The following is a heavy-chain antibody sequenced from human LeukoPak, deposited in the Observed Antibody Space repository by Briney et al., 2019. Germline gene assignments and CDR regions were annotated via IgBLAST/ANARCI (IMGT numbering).Heavy chain of an antibody. CDR3: VRDRAVSPFPPDAFDM. D-gene: IGHD4-17*01. CDR1: GFTFSNYW. J-gene: IGHJ3*02. V-gene: IGHV3-74*01. CDR2: INSDGRST. Sequence: GGSLRLSCAASGFTFSNYWMHWVRQAPGKGLVWVSRINSDGRSTKYADSVKGRFTISRDDAKNTLYLQMNSLRAEDTAVYYCVRDRAVSPFPPDAFDMWGQGTMVTVAS.